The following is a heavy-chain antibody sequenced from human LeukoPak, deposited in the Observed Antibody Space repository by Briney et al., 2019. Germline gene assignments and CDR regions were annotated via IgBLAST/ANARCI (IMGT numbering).Heavy chain of an antibody. CDR1: GITFSNYA. D-gene: IGHD5-18*01. J-gene: IGHJ4*02. CDR2: ISGSANKI. CDR3: AGRVTGYSSGYVY. V-gene: IGHV3-23*01. Sequence: GGSLRLSCVASGITFSNYAVSWVRQAPEKGLDWVSVISGSANKIRYADSVKGRFTISRDNSENIVYLQMSNLRAEDTAVYYCAGRVTGYSSGYVYWGQGTLVTVSS.